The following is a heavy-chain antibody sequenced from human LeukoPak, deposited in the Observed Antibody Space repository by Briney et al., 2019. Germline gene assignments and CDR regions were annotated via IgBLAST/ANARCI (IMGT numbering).Heavy chain of an antibody. J-gene: IGHJ5*02. CDR1: GGSISSGGYY. CDR2: TYHSGST. CDR3: ARESIAAANWFDP. D-gene: IGHD6-13*01. Sequence: SETLSLTCTVSGGSISSGGYYWSWIRQPPGKGLEWIGYTYHSGSTYYNPSLKSRVTISVDTSKNQFSLKLSSVTAADTAVYYCARESIAAANWFDPWGQGTLVTVSS. V-gene: IGHV4-30-2*01.